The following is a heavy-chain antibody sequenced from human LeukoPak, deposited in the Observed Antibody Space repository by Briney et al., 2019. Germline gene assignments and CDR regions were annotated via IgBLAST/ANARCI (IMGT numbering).Heavy chain of an antibody. V-gene: IGHV4-59*01. Sequence: SETLSLTCTVSGGSISSYYWSWIRQPPGNGLEWIGYIYYSGGTNYNPSLKSRVTISVDTSKNQFSLKLSSVTAADTAVYYCARDRVLLWFGEPDYYYYYGMDVWGQGTTVTVSS. CDR3: ARDRVLLWFGEPDYYYYYGMDV. J-gene: IGHJ6*02. CDR1: GGSISSYY. D-gene: IGHD3-10*01. CDR2: IYYSGGT.